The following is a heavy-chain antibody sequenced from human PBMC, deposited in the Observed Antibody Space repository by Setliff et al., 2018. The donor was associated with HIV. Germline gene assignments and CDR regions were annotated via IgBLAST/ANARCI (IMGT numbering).Heavy chain of an antibody. CDR1: GFTFSSYE. V-gene: IGHV3-48*03. Sequence: GGSLRLSCAASGFTFSSYEMNWVRQAPGKGLEWVSYISSSGSITYYADSVKGRFTISSDNAKNSLYLQMNSLRDEDTAVYYCASGCWATYYYSRMDVWGPGTTVTVSS. D-gene: IGHD5-12*01. CDR3: ASGCWATYYYSRMDV. CDR2: ISSSGSIT. J-gene: IGHJ6*02.